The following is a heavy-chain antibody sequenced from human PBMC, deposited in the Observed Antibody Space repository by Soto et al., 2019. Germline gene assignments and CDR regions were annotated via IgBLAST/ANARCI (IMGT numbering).Heavy chain of an antibody. D-gene: IGHD1-7*01. J-gene: IGHJ6*02. Sequence: GGSLRLSCAASGFTFSSYIMNWVRQAPGKGLEWVSSISSSSSYIYYADSVNGRFTISRDNAKNSLYLQMNSLRAEDTAVYYCARVGLPYYYGMDVWGQGTTVTVSS. CDR1: GFTFSSYI. CDR2: ISSSSSYI. CDR3: ARVGLPYYYGMDV. V-gene: IGHV3-21*01.